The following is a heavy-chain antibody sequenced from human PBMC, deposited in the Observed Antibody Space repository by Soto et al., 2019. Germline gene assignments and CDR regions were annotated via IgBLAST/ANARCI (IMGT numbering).Heavy chain of an antibody. CDR3: ARIKSAYYNIISYAVDY. J-gene: IGHJ4*02. Sequence: QVQLQESGPGLVKPSQTLSLTCSVSGGSISSGGYYWSWIRQLPGKGLEWIGYIYFSGSSYYNPALKRRLTIFRGTSKNHFSLRLDSLTAADTAVYYCARIKSAYYNIISYAVDYWGRGTLVTVSS. CDR2: IYFSGSS. CDR1: GGSISSGGYY. V-gene: IGHV4-31*03. D-gene: IGHD3-9*01.